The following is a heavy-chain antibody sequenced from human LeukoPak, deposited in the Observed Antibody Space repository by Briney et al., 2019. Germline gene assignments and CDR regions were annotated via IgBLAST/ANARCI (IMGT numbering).Heavy chain of an antibody. CDR1: GFTLSSYA. CDR3: AKPRGSCSSTSCYIDAFDI. J-gene: IGHJ3*02. CDR2: ISGSGGST. D-gene: IGHD2-2*01. V-gene: IGHV3-23*01. Sequence: GGSLRLSCAASGFTLSSYAMSWVRQAPGKGLEGVSAISGSGGSTYYADSVKGRFTISRDNSKNTLYLQMNSLRAEDTAVYYCAKPRGSCSSTSCYIDAFDIWGQGTMVTVSS.